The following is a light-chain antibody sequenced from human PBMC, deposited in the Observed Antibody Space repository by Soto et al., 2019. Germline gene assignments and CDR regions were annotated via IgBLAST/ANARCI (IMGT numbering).Light chain of an antibody. CDR2: DVT. V-gene: IGLV2-14*03. CDR3: TSYSNSNIPDV. Sequence: QSALTQPASVSGSPGQSITISCTGSSSDVGGYNFVSWYQHHPGRAPKLMIYDVTDRPSGVSHRFSGSKSGNTASLTISGLQAEDEAEYYCTSYSNSNIPDVFGTGTKLTVL. J-gene: IGLJ1*01. CDR1: SSDVGGYNF.